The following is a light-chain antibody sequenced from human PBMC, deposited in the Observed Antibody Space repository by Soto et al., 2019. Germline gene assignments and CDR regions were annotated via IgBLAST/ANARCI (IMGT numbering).Light chain of an antibody. Sequence: ENVLTQSPATLSLFPGERATLSCRASQSVSSYLAWYQQKPGQAPRLLIYDASNRATGIPARFSGSGSGTDFTLTISSLEPEDFAVYYCQQRSNWPPITFGQGTRLEI. CDR3: QQRSNWPPIT. V-gene: IGKV3-11*01. CDR2: DAS. J-gene: IGKJ5*01. CDR1: QSVSSY.